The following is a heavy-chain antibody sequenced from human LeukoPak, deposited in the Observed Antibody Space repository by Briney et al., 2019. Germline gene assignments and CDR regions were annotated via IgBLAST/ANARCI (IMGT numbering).Heavy chain of an antibody. Sequence: PSETLSLTCAVYGGSFSGYYWSWIRQPPGKGLEWIGELNHSGSTNYNPSLKSRVTISVDTSKNQFSLKLSSVTAADTAVYYCARNLKQWLVRGGFQHWGQGTLVTVSS. CDR2: LNHSGST. CDR1: GGSFSGYY. CDR3: ARNLKQWLVRGGFQH. D-gene: IGHD6-19*01. V-gene: IGHV4-34*01. J-gene: IGHJ1*01.